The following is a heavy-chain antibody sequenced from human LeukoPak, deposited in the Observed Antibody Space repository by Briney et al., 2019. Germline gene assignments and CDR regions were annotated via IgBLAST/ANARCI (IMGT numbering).Heavy chain of an antibody. D-gene: IGHD2-15*01. J-gene: IGHJ4*02. V-gene: IGHV3-33*06. CDR2: IWYDGSNK. CDR3: AKSLIRLGYSIDY. Sequence: GGSLRLSCAASGFIFSSYRMHWLHQAPGKGLEWVAVIWYDGSNKYYADSVKGRFTISRDNSKNTLYLQMNSLRAEDTAVYYCAKSLIRLGYSIDYWGQGTLVTVSS. CDR1: GFIFSSYR.